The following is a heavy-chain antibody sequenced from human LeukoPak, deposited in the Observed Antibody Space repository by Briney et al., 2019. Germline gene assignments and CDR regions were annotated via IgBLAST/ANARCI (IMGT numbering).Heavy chain of an antibody. CDR1: GYTFTGYY. CDR3: ARVSHTIYGWDFDY. Sequence: ASVKVSCKASGYTFTGYYMHWVRQAPGQGLEWMGWINPNSGGTNYAQKFQGRVTMTRDTSISTAYMELSRLRSDDTAVYYCARVSHTIYGWDFDYWGQGTLVTVSS. V-gene: IGHV1-2*02. J-gene: IGHJ4*02. D-gene: IGHD2-8*02. CDR2: INPNSGGT.